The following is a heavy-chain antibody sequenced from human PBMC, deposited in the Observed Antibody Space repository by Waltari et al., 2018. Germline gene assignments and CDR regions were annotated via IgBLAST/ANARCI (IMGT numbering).Heavy chain of an antibody. D-gene: IGHD5-18*01. J-gene: IGHJ4*02. CDR1: GFTFSSYA. CDR3: ARDGYYDYYFDY. CDR2: ISYDGSNK. V-gene: IGHV3-30-3*01. Sequence: QVQLVESGGGVVQPGRSLRLSCAASGFTFSSYAMHWVRQAPGKGLEWVAVISYDGSNKYYADSVKGRFTISRDNSKNTLYLQMNSLRAEDTAVYYCARDGYYDYYFDYWGQGTLVTVSS.